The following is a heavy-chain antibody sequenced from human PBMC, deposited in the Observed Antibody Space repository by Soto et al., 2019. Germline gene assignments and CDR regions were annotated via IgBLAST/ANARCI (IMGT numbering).Heavy chain of an antibody. V-gene: IGHV3-21*03. Sequence: EVQLVESGGGLVKPGGSLRLSCAASGFTFTRYSMNWVRQAPGKALEWASSISSTTNYIYYGVSMKGRFTISRDNAKNSLYLEMNSLRAEDTAVYYCARESEDLTSNFDYWGQGTLVTVSS. J-gene: IGHJ4*02. CDR2: ISSTTNYI. CDR1: GFTFTRYS. CDR3: ARESEDLTSNFDY.